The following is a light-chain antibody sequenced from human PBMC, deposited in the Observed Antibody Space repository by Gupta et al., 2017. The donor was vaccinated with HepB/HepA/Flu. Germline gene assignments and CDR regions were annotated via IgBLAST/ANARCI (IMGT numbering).Light chain of an antibody. CDR2: YAS. J-gene: IGKJ4*01. CDR3: QLRSNWPPQRS. Sequence: DIVLTQSPATLSLSPGERATLSCRGSLSVSSYLAWYQQKPGQAPRLLIYYASNRATGIPARFSCSGSGTDFTLTISSLEPEDFAVYYCQLRSNWPPQRSFGGGTKVEIK. V-gene: IGKV3-11*01. CDR1: LSVSSY.